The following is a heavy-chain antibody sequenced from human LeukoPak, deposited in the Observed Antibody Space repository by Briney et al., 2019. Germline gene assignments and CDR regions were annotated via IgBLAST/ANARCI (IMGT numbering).Heavy chain of an antibody. J-gene: IGHJ4*02. V-gene: IGHV4-59*01. CDR1: GGSISSYY. CDR3: ARVYSGYDSIDY. Sequence: SGTLSLTCTVSGGSISSYYWSWIRQPPGKGLEWIGYIYYSGSTNYNPSLKSRVTISVDTSKNQFSLKLSSVTAADTAVYYCARVYSGYDSIDYWGQGTLVTVSS. D-gene: IGHD5-12*01. CDR2: IYYSGST.